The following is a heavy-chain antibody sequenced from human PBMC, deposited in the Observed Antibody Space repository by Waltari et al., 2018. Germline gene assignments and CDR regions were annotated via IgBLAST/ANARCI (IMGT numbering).Heavy chain of an antibody. Sequence: QVQLQESGPGLVKPSETLSLACTVSGGSISSYYWSWIRQPPGKGLEWIGYIYYSGSTNYHPALRSRVTISVDTSKNQFSLKLSSVTAADTAVYYCARVNCSSTSCYGPNWFDPWGQGTLVTVSS. CDR1: GGSISSYY. CDR2: IYYSGST. D-gene: IGHD2-2*01. J-gene: IGHJ5*02. V-gene: IGHV4-59*01. CDR3: ARVNCSSTSCYGPNWFDP.